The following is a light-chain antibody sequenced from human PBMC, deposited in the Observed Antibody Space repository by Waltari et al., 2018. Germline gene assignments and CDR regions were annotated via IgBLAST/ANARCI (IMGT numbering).Light chain of an antibody. J-gene: IGLJ2*01. CDR1: SSDVGDYHL. Sequence: QSALTQPASVYASPGQSITISCHGTSSDVGDYHLVSWYQQHHAKAPKLLIFEVSKRPTGVSCRFSASKSGNTAAMTISGLQAEDDATYHCCSYAGTNTWVFGGGTKVTVL. CDR3: CSYAGTNTWV. V-gene: IGLV2-23*02. CDR2: EVS.